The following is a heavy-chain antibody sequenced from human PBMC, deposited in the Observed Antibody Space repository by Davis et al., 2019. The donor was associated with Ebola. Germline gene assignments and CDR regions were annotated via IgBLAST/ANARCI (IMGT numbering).Heavy chain of an antibody. CDR1: GYTFTDYY. CDR3: ARDASITMPGY. Sequence: ASVKVSCKASGYTFTDYYVHWMRQAPGQGLEWMGRISPNNGGTNYAQKLQGRVTMTTGTSTSTAYMELRSLRSDDTAVYYCARDASITMPGYWGQGTLVTVSS. V-gene: IGHV1-18*04. CDR2: ISPNNGGT. J-gene: IGHJ4*01. D-gene: IGHD3-10*01.